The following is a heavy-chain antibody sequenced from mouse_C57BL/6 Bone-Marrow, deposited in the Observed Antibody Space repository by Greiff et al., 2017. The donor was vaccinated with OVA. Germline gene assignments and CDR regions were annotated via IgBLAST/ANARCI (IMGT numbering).Heavy chain of an antibody. V-gene: IGHV1-64*01. CDR1: GYTFTSYW. D-gene: IGHD3-2*02. Sequence: QVQLQQPGAELVKPGASVKLSCKASGYTFTSYWMHWVKQRPGQGLEWIGMIHPNSGSTNYNEKFKSKATLTVDKSSSTAYMQRSSRTSEDSAVYYCARGGSSGYSAMEYWGQGTSVTVSS. CDR2: IHPNSGST. CDR3: ARGGSSGYSAMEY. J-gene: IGHJ4*01.